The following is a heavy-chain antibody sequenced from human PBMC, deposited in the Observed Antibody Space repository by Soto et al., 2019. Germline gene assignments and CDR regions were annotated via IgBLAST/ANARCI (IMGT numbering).Heavy chain of an antibody. V-gene: IGHV4-39*01. Sequence: QLQLQESGPGLVKPSETLSLTCTVSGGSISSSSYYWGWIRQPPGKGLEWIGSIYYSGSTYYNPSLKSRVTISVDTSKNQFSLKLSSVTAADTAVYYCARQWPTVPTLRAYCWFDPWGQGTLVTVSS. D-gene: IGHD4-17*01. CDR3: ARQWPTVPTLRAYCWFDP. CDR1: GGSISSSSYY. J-gene: IGHJ5*02. CDR2: IYYSGST.